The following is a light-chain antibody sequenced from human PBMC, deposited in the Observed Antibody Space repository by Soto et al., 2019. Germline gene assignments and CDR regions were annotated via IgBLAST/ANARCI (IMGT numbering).Light chain of an antibody. V-gene: IGKV1-39*01. CDR1: QSISSY. J-gene: IGKJ4*01. CDR3: QQSYSTPRT. Sequence: DIQMTQSPSYLSASVGDRVTITCRASQSISSYLNWYQQKPGKAPKLLIYAASSLQSGVPSRFSGSGSGTDFTLTISSLQPEDFATYYCQQSYSTPRTFGGGTKVDI. CDR2: AAS.